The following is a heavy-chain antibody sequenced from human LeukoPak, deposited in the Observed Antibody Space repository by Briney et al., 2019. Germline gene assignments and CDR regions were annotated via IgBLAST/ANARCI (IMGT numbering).Heavy chain of an antibody. Sequence: VASVKVSCKASGYTFTSYYMHWVRQAPGQGLEWMGIINPSGGSTSYAQKFQGRVTMTRDTSTSTVYMELSSLRSEDTAVYYCARGISYYYDSSGYYLEGFDPWGQGTLVTVSS. V-gene: IGHV1-46*01. CDR1: GYTFTSYY. CDR2: INPSGGST. D-gene: IGHD3-22*01. J-gene: IGHJ5*02. CDR3: ARGISYYYDSSGYYLEGFDP.